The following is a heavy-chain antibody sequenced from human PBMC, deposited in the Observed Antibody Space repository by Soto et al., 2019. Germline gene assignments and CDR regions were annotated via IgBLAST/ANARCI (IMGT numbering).Heavy chain of an antibody. CDR2: IYYSGST. CDR3: ARDQKDYYGMDV. V-gene: IGHV4-31*03. CDR1: GGSISSGGYY. Sequence: SETLSLTCTVSGGSISSGGYYWSWIRQHPGKGLEWIGYIYYSGSTYYNPSLKSRVTISVDTSKNQFSLKLSSVTAADTAVYYCARDQKDYYGMDVWGQGTTVTVSS. J-gene: IGHJ6*02.